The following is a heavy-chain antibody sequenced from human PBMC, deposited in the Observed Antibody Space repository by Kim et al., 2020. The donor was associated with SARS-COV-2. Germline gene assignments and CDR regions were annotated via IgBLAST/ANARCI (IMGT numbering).Heavy chain of an antibody. V-gene: IGHV3-66*01. D-gene: IGHD1-26*01. CDR3: ARDKRGAAI. Sequence: STYYADSVKGRFTISRDNSKNTLYNQMNSLRAEDTAVYYCARDKRGAAIWGQGTLVTVSS. CDR2: ST. J-gene: IGHJ4*02.